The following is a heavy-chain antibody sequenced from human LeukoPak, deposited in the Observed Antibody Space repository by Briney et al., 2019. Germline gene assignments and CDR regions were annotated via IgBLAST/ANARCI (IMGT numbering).Heavy chain of an antibody. Sequence: AASVKVSCKASGDTFTGYYMHWVRQAPGQGLEWMGWINPNSGGTNYAQKFQGRVTMSRDTSISTAYMELSRLRSDDTAVYYCARSRVEYSGYAGGDYWGQGTLVTVSS. V-gene: IGHV1-2*02. CDR1: GDTFTGYY. CDR2: INPNSGGT. D-gene: IGHD5-12*01. J-gene: IGHJ4*02. CDR3: ARSRVEYSGYAGGDY.